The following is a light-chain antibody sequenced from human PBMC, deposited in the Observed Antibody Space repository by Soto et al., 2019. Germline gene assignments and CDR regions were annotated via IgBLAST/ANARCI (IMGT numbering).Light chain of an antibody. J-gene: IGLJ2*01. CDR2: EVS. CDR3: ATWDGSLPGEV. V-gene: IGLV2-14*01. Sequence: QSALTQPASVSGSPGQSITISCTGTNSDFASYNYVSWYQRHPGKAPKLVIYEVSNRPSGVSYRFSGSKSGTSGTLDITGLQTGDEADYYCATWDGSLPGEVFGGGTKLTVL. CDR1: NSDFASYNY.